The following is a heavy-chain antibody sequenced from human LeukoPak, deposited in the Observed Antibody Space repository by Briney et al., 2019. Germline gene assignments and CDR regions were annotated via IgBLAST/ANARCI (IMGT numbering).Heavy chain of an antibody. J-gene: IGHJ3*01. CDR3: ARDPPGTTAFDL. D-gene: IGHD1-1*01. Sequence: ASVKVSCKASGYTFTSYGISWVRQAPGQGLEWMGWISAYNGNTNYAQKLQGRVTMTTDTSTSTAYMELRSLRSDDTAMFYCARDPPGTTAFDLWGQGTMVTVSS. CDR2: ISAYNGNT. CDR1: GYTFTSYG. V-gene: IGHV1-18*01.